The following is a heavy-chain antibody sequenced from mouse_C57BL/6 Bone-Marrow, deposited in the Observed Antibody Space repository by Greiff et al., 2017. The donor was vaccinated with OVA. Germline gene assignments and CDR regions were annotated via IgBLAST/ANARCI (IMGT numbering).Heavy chain of an antibody. CDR3: ARTHYYGSLYYFDY. D-gene: IGHD1-1*01. CDR1: GYTFTSYG. Sequence: QVQLQQSGAELARPGASVKLSCKASGYTFTSYGIRWVKQRTGQGLEWIGEIYPRSGNTYYNEKFKGKATLPADKSSSTAYMELRSLTSEDSAVYFEARTHYYGSLYYFDYWGQGTTLTVSA. CDR2: IYPRSGNT. J-gene: IGHJ2*01. V-gene: IGHV1-81*01.